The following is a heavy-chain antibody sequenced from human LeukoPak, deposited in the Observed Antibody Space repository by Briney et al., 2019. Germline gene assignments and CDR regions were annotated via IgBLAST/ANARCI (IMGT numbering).Heavy chain of an antibody. CDR1: GYSFTNFG. V-gene: IGHV1-18*01. D-gene: IGHD3-22*01. CDR2: ISAYNGDT. J-gene: IGHJ4*02. CDR3: ARDYGYYDSSGHYCDY. Sequence: ASVQVSCKTSGYSFTNFGISWVRQAPGQGLEWMGWISAYNGDTNYVQNLQGRVTMTTDASTTTAYMELRSLRSDDTAVYYYARDYGYYDSSGHYCDYWGQGTLVSVSS.